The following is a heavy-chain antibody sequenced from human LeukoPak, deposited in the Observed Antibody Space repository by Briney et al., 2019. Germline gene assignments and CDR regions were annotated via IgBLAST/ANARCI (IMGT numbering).Heavy chain of an antibody. CDR3: ARGIKDYFDY. J-gene: IGHJ4*02. Sequence: PGGSLRLSCAASGFTFSSYAMHWVRQAPGKGLEWVAVISYDGSNKYYADSVKGRFTISRDNSKNTLYLQMNSLRAEDTAVYYCARGIKDYFDYWGQGTLVTVSP. D-gene: IGHD3-16*01. CDR2: ISYDGSNK. V-gene: IGHV3-30-3*01. CDR1: GFTFSSYA.